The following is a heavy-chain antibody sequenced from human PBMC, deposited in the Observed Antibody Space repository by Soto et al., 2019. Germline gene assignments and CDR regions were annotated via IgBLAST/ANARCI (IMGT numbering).Heavy chain of an antibody. Sequence: QLQLQESGPGLVKPSETLSLTCSVSGDSINSDKYYWGWIRQPPGKGLEWIGSIYYRGNTYYNPSLQTRVTISLDKSKNQFSLKLNAVTAADSAVYCCARLEGLATISYYFDFWGQGALVTVSS. CDR3: ARLEGLATISYYFDF. J-gene: IGHJ4*02. V-gene: IGHV4-39*01. D-gene: IGHD3-9*01. CDR1: GDSINSDKYY. CDR2: IYYRGNT.